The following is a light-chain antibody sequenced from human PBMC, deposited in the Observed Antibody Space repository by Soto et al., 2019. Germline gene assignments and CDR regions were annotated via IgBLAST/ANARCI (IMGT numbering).Light chain of an antibody. CDR2: KAS. J-gene: IGKJ1*01. Sequence: DIQMTQSPSTLSGSVGDRVTITCRASQTISSWLAWYQQKPGKAPKLLIYKASSLESGVPSRFSGSGSGTEFTLTISSLQPDDFATYYCQQYYSYPWTFGQGTKVDIK. CDR1: QTISSW. V-gene: IGKV1-5*03. CDR3: QQYYSYPWT.